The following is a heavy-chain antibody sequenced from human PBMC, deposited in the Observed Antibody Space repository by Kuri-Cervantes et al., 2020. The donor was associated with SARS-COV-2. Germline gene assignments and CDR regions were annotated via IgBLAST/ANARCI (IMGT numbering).Heavy chain of an antibody. J-gene: IGHJ6*03. Sequence: LSLTCAASGFTVSSNYMSWVRQAPGKGLEWVSYISASGEIIYYADSVKGRFTISRDIAKNSLYLHMNTLRAEDTAVYYCARPPYYYYYMDVWGKGTTVTVSS. CDR2: ISASGEII. V-gene: IGHV3-11*04. CDR3: ARPPYYYYYMDV. CDR1: GFTVSSNY.